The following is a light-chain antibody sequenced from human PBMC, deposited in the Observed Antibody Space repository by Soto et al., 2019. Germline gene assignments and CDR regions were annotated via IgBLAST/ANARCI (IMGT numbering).Light chain of an antibody. J-gene: IGKJ5*01. CDR1: QTIDNT. CDR3: QQYSSSPPIT. V-gene: IGKV3-20*01. CDR2: GAS. Sequence: EMVMTQSPATLSLSPGERATLSCRASQTIDNTLAWYQRKPGQAPRLLIYGASTRATGIPVRFSGSWSETDFTLTISRLEPEDLAVYYCQQYSSSPPITFGQGTRLEIK.